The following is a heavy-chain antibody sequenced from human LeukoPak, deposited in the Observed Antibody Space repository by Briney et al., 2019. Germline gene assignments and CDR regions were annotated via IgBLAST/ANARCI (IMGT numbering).Heavy chain of an antibody. Sequence: SETLSLTCTVSGGSISISSYYWGWIRQPPGKGLEWIGSIFYSGSTYYNPSLKSRVTISVDTSKNQFSLKLSSVTAADAAVYYCAREWQYQFDYWGQGSLVTISS. CDR1: GGSISISSYY. V-gene: IGHV4-39*07. D-gene: IGHD4-11*01. CDR2: IFYSGST. CDR3: AREWQYQFDY. J-gene: IGHJ4*02.